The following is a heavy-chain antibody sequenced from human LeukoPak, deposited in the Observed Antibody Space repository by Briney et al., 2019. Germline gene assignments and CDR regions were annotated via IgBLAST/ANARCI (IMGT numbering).Heavy chain of an antibody. CDR2: INAGNGNT. V-gene: IGHV1-3*03. CDR1: GYTFTSYA. Sequence: ASVKVSCKASGYTFTSYAMHWVRQAPGQRLEWMGWINAGNGNTKYSQEFQGRVTITRDTSASTAYMELSSLRSEDMAVYHCARYSSGYEESFDYWGQGTLVTVSS. D-gene: IGHD3-22*01. J-gene: IGHJ4*02. CDR3: ARYSSGYEESFDY.